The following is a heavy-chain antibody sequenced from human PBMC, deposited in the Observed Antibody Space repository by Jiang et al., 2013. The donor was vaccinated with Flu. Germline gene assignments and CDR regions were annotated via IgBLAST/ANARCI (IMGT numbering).Heavy chain of an antibody. Sequence: QLVESGGGVVQPGGSLRLSCAASGFTLSSYGMHWVRQAPGKGLEWVAFIRYDGSNKYYADSVKGRFTISRDNSKNTLYLQMNSLRAEDTAVYYCAKDWNDLPHDAFDIWGQGTMVTVSS. CDR1: GFTLSSYG. V-gene: IGHV3-30*02. J-gene: IGHJ3*02. CDR3: AKDWNDLPHDAFDI. CDR2: IRYDGSNK. D-gene: IGHD1-1*01.